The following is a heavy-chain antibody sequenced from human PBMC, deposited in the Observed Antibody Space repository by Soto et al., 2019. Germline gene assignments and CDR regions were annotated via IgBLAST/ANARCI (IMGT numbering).Heavy chain of an antibody. CDR1: GYTFTNFG. CDR3: ARVIPGVEAWFDP. Sequence: QVQMVQSGAEVKKPGASVKVSCRASGYTFTNFGVTWVRRAPGQGLEWMGWISAYTDTPNYAQKFQGRVTMTIATSTSTAYMDLRRLTSDDTAVYYCARVIPGVEAWFDPWGQGTLVTVSS. J-gene: IGHJ5*02. D-gene: IGHD2-2*01. CDR2: ISAYTDTP. V-gene: IGHV1-18*01.